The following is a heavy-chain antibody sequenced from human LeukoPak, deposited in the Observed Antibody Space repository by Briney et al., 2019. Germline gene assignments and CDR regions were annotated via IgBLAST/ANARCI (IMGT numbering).Heavy chain of an antibody. CDR1: GGTFSSYA. CDR3: ARVNSYGYYYYYGMDV. V-gene: IGHV1-46*01. CDR2: INPSGGRT. J-gene: IGHJ6*02. D-gene: IGHD5-18*01. Sequence: VASVKVSCKASGGTFSSYAISWVRQAPGQGLEWMGVINPSGGRTTYAQKFQGRVTMTRDTSTSTVYMELSSLRSDDTAVYYCARVNSYGYYYYYGMDVWGQGTTVTVSS.